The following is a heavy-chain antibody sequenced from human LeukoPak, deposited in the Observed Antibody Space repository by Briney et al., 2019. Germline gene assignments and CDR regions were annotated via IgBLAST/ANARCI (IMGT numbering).Heavy chain of an antibody. CDR3: ARAGRRAFDP. CDR1: GGSFSGYY. J-gene: IGHJ5*02. Sequence: SQTLSLTCAVYGGSFSGYYWSWIRQPPGKGLEWIGEINHSGSTNYNPSLKSRVTISVDTSKNQFSLKLSSVTAADTAVYYCARAGRRAFDPWGQGALVTVSS. CDR2: INHSGST. V-gene: IGHV4-34*01. D-gene: IGHD2-15*01.